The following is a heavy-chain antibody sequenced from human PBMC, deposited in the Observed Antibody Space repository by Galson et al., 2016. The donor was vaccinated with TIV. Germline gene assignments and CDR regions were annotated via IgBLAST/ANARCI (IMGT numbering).Heavy chain of an antibody. D-gene: IGHD2/OR15-2a*01. CDR2: FDPEQHKK. CDR1: GDSLSDFS. J-gene: IGHJ4*02. V-gene: IGHV1-24*01. CDR3: ASVAWFPGLSLDN. Sequence: SCKVSGDSLSDFSMHWVRQAPGKGLEWMGGFDPEQHKKIYAQKLQGRVTLTEDTSTDTAFLELSSLSFEDTAVYYCASVAWFPGLSLDNWGQGTLVIVSS.